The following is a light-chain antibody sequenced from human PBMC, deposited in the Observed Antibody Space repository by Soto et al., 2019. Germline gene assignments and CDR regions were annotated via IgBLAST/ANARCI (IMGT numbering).Light chain of an antibody. CDR2: GAS. Sequence: EIVLTQSPGTLSLSPGERATLSCRASQSVRSSYLAWYQQKLGQAPRLLIYGASSRATGIPDRFSGTGSGTDFTLTISRLEPEDFVVYYCQQYASSPHTFGGGTKVEIK. V-gene: IGKV3-20*01. CDR1: QSVRSSY. CDR3: QQYASSPHT. J-gene: IGKJ4*01.